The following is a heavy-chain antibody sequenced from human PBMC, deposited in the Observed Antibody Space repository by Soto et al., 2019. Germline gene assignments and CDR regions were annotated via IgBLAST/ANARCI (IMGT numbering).Heavy chain of an antibody. D-gene: IGHD1-1*01. CDR2: INAGNGNT. CDR3: ARDSPFPLRYNGFDY. CDR1: GYTFTSYA. J-gene: IGHJ4*02. V-gene: IGHV1-3*01. Sequence: QVQLVQSGAEVKKPGASVKVSCKASGYTFTSYAMHWVRQAPGQRLEWMGWINAGNGNTKYSQKFQGRVTITRDTSASTAYMELSSLRSEDTAVYYCARDSPFPLRYNGFDYWGQGTLVTVSS.